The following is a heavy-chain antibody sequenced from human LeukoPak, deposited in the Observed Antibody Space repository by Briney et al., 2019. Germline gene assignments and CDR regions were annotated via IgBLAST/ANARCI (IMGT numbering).Heavy chain of an antibody. CDR1: GFTFSSYW. D-gene: IGHD3-9*01. CDR2: INSVGSST. CDR3: FLALDILTGYYKDY. J-gene: IGHJ4*02. Sequence: GGSLRLSCAASGFTFSSYWMHWVRQAPGKGLVWVSRINSVGSSTSYADSVKGRFTISRDNAKNTLYLQMNSLRAEDTAVYYCFLALDILTGYYKDYWGQGTLVTVSS. V-gene: IGHV3-74*01.